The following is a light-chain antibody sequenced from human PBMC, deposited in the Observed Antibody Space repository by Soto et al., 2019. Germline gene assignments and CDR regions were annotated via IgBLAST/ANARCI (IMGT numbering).Light chain of an antibody. V-gene: IGLV3-21*04. CDR3: QVWADTSDPEGV. Sequence: SYELTQPPSLSETPGKTATITCGGSNIGSKSVNWYQQKPGQAPVMIMFYDRVRPSGIPARFSGSHSGNTATLTISGVEVGDEGGCYCQVWADTSDPEGVFGGGTNVIVL. CDR1: NIGSKS. CDR2: YDR. J-gene: IGLJ3*02.